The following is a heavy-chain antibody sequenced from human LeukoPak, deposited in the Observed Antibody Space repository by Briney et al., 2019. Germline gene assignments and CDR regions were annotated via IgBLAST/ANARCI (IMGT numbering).Heavy chain of an antibody. CDR3: ARHYGSGTYGGLGY. V-gene: IGHV3-48*01. CDR2: ISSSSSTI. J-gene: IGHJ4*02. CDR1: GFTFSSYS. Sequence: GGSLRLSCAASGFTFSSYSMNWVRQAPGKGQEWVSYISSSSSTIYYADSVKGRFTISRDNARNSLYLQMNSLRAVDTAVYYCARHYGSGTYGGLGYWGQGTLVTVSS. D-gene: IGHD3-10*01.